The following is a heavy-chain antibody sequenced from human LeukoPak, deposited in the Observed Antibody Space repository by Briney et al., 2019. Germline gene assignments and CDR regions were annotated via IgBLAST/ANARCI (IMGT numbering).Heavy chain of an antibody. CDR1: GLTVSSTY. Sequence: GGSLRLSCAASGLTVSSTYMSWVRQTPGKGLEWVSVIYSGGSAYYADSVKGRFTISRDNSKNTLYLQMNSLRAEDTAVYYCARDLLEWYFDYWGQGTLVTVSS. CDR2: IYSGGSA. V-gene: IGHV3-66*01. CDR3: ARDLLEWYFDY. J-gene: IGHJ4*02. D-gene: IGHD3-3*01.